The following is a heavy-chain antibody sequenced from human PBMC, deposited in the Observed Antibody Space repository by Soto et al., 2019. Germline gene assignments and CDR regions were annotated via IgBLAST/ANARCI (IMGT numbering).Heavy chain of an antibody. V-gene: IGHV3-23*01. Sequence: EVQILQSGGGLEQPGGSLRLSCAASGFTFSNYAMSWIRQAPGKGLEWVSTIRETGNTYYADSVRGRFATSRDNSENTLYLQMSSLRAEDTAVYYCAKQQMGVIRAPDYWGQGTLVTVSS. CDR1: GFTFSNYA. J-gene: IGHJ4*02. D-gene: IGHD1-26*01. CDR2: IRETGNT. CDR3: AKQQMGVIRAPDY.